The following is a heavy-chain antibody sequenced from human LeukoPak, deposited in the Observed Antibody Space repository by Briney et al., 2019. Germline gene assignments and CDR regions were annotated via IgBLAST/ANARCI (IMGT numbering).Heavy chain of an antibody. Sequence: PSETLSLTCTVSGGSISSSSYYWGWIRQPPGKGLEWIGSIYYSGSTYYNPSLKSRVTISVDTSKNQFSLKLSSVTAADTAVYYCAGSIYDFWSGYYTRWFDPWGQGTLVTVSS. CDR1: GGSISSSSYY. V-gene: IGHV4-39*01. D-gene: IGHD3-3*01. CDR2: IYYSGST. CDR3: AGSIYDFWSGYYTRWFDP. J-gene: IGHJ5*02.